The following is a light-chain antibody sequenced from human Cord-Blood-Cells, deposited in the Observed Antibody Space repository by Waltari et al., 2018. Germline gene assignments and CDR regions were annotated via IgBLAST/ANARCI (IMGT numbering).Light chain of an antibody. V-gene: IGLV2-23*02. CDR3: CSYAGSSTYV. Sequence: QSALTQPASVSGSPGQSITISCTGTSSAVGRYNLFSWYQQHPVKAPKLMIYEVSKRPSGVSNRFSGSKSGNTASLTISGLQAEDEADYYCCSYAGSSTYVFGTGTKVTVL. CDR1: SSAVGRYNL. CDR2: EVS. J-gene: IGLJ1*01.